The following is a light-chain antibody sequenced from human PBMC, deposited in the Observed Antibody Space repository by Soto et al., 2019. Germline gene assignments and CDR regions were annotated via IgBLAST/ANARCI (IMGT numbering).Light chain of an antibody. Sequence: EIVMTQSPATLSVSPGGRATLSCRASQSISDTLAWYQQKPGQAPRLLIYGASSRATGIPDRFSGSGSGTDFTLTISRLEPEDFAVFYCHQCDSSPWTFGQGTKVDI. CDR2: GAS. J-gene: IGKJ1*01. CDR3: HQCDSSPWT. V-gene: IGKV3-20*01. CDR1: QSISDT.